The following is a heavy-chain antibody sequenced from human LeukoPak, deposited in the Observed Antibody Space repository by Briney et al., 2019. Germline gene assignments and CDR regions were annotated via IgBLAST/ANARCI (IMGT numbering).Heavy chain of an antibody. V-gene: IGHV1-46*01. J-gene: IGHJ6*03. CDR3: ARPIRRITMVRGGSHYYYYMDV. CDR2: IIPSAGRT. CDR1: GYTFTSYY. D-gene: IGHD3-10*01. Sequence: ASVKVSCKASGYTFTSYYIHWVRQAPGQGLDWMGIIIPSAGRTNYAQKFRGRVSMTTDMSTSTVYMELSSLRSEDTAVYYCARPIRRITMVRGGSHYYYYMDVWGKGTTVTISS.